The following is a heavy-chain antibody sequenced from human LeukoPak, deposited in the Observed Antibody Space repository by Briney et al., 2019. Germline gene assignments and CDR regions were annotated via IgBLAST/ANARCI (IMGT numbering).Heavy chain of an antibody. CDR3: ARDGDYPINFDY. Sequence: QPGGSLRLSCAASGFTFSSYRMNWVRQAPGKGLEWVSSISSSSSYIYYADSVKGRFTISRDNAKNSLYLQMNSLRAEDTAVYYCARDGDYPINFDYWGQGTPVTVSS. D-gene: IGHD4-17*01. J-gene: IGHJ4*02. CDR1: GFTFSSYR. V-gene: IGHV3-21*01. CDR2: ISSSSSYI.